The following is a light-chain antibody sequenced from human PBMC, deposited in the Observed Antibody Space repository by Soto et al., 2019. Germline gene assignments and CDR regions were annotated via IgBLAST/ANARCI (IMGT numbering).Light chain of an antibody. V-gene: IGKV3-11*01. J-gene: IGKJ4*01. CDR2: DAS. Sequence: EIVLTQSPATLSLSPGERATLSCRASQSLDSYLAWYQQKPGQAPRLLIYDASNRATGVPARFSGSGSGTDFTLPINGLEPEDFAVSYCQQRRSWPITFGGGTTVEIK. CDR3: QQRRSWPIT. CDR1: QSLDSY.